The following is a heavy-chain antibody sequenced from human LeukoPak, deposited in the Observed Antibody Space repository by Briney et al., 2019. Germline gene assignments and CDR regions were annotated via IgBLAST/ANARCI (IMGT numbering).Heavy chain of an antibody. CDR3: AREALWLQSTYYYYGMDV. Sequence: ASVKVSCTASGYTFTSYGISWVRQAPGQGLEWMGWISAYNGNTNYAQKLQGRVTMTTDTSTSTAYMELRSPRSDDTAAYYCAREALWLQSTYYYYGMDVWGQGTTVTVSS. D-gene: IGHD2-21*01. CDR2: ISAYNGNT. V-gene: IGHV1-18*01. CDR1: GYTFTSYG. J-gene: IGHJ6*02.